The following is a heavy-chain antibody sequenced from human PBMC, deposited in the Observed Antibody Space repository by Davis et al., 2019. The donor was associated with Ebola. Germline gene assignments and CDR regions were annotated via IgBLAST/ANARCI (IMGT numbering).Heavy chain of an antibody. CDR3: ARSGRHYHLRGAYYYYYYMDV. V-gene: IGHV1-8*01. CDR1: GYTFTSYD. CDR2: MNPNSGNT. D-gene: IGHD2-2*01. J-gene: IGHJ6*03. Sequence: ASVKVSCKASGYTFTSYDINWVRQATGQGLEWMGWMNPNSGNTGYAQKFQGRVTMTRNTSTSTVYMELSSLRSEDTAVYYCARSGRHYHLRGAYYYYYYMDVWGKGTTVTVSS.